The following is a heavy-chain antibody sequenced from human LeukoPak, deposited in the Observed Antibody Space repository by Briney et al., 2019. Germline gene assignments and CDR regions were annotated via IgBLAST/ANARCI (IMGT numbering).Heavy chain of an antibody. Sequence: SETLSLTCTVDGGSISSYYWRWVRQPGGEGRGWIGRIYSTASTNYNPSLKSRVTMSVDTSKNQFSLRLRSVTAADTAVYYCARQIASAGTAGFDFWGQGALVTVSS. CDR3: ARQIASAGTAGFDF. CDR2: IYSTAST. V-gene: IGHV4-4*07. D-gene: IGHD6-13*01. J-gene: IGHJ4*02. CDR1: GGSISSYY.